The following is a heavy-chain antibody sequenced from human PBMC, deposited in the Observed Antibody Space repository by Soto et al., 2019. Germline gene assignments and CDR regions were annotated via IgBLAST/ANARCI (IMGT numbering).Heavy chain of an antibody. CDR1: ACKILDYG. J-gene: IGHJ5*01. D-gene: IGHD3-22*01. V-gene: IGHV3-23*01. Sequence: GGPLRLCNRGSACKILDYGGGWISKDTGKALEWVTGVTSSAIATYYAASVKGRFTISRNNSLNILYLQVDNLGADDTAVYYCAKSHDTSAYYPSSDSWGKRTQVIVFS. CDR3: AKSHDTSAYYPSSDS. CDR2: VTSSAIAT.